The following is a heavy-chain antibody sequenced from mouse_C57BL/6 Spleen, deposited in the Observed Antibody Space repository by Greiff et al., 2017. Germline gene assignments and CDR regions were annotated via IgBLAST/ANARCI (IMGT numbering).Heavy chain of an antibody. V-gene: IGHV5-9-1*02. J-gene: IGHJ4*01. D-gene: IGHD1-1*01. CDR2: ISSGGDYI. Sequence: EVKVVESGEGLVKPGGSLKLSCAASGFTFSSYAMSWVRQTPEKRLEWVAYISSGGDYIYYADTVKGRFTIARDNARNTLYLQMSSLKSEDTAMYYCTRGDYYGSSPHYYAMDYWGQGTSVTVSS. CDR3: TRGDYYGSSPHYYAMDY. CDR1: GFTFSSYA.